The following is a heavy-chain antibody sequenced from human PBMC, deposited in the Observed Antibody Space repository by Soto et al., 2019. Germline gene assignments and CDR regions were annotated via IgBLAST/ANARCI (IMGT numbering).Heavy chain of an antibody. V-gene: IGHV1-69*01. CDR2: IIPIFGIA. J-gene: IGHJ6*01. CDR3: ARDLVTMFIRAEDG. Sequence: VRQAPGQGLEWMGGIIPIFGIANYAQKFLGRVTITADESTSTAYMEVSSLRSEDTARYYCARDLVTMFIRAEDG. D-gene: IGHD3-10*02.